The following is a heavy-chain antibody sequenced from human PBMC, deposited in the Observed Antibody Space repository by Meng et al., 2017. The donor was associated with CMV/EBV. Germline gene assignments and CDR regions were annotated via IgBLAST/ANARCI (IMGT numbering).Heavy chain of an antibody. CDR2: ISSSSSYI. CDR3: ARVVDCSSTSCYKGLDY. J-gene: IGHJ4*02. D-gene: IGHD2-2*02. V-gene: IGHV3-21*01. CDR1: GFTFSSYS. Sequence: ETLSLTCAASGFTFSSYSMNWVRQAPGKGLEWVSSISSSSSYIYYADSVKGRFTISRDNAKNSLYLQMNSLRAEDTAVYYCARVVDCSSTSCYKGLDYWGQGTLVTVSS.